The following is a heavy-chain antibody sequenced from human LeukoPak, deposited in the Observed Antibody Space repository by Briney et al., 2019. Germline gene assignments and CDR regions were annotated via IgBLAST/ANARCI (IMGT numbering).Heavy chain of an antibody. CDR3: ARDPITMVRGVTNNWFDP. V-gene: IGHV1-2*02. CDR2: INPNSGGT. CDR1: GYTFTGYY. Sequence: ASVNVSCKSSGYTFTGYYMHWVRQAPGQGLEWMGWINPNSGGTNYAQKFQGRVTMTRDTSISTAYMELSRLRSDDTAVCYCARDPITMVRGVTNNWFDPWGQGTLVTVSS. D-gene: IGHD3-10*01. J-gene: IGHJ5*02.